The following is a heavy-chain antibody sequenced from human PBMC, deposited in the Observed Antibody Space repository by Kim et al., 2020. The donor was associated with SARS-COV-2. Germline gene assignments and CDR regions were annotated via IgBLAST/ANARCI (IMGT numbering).Heavy chain of an antibody. CDR3: GREFPGARNFDY. Sequence: NYAPEFQGRVTITRDTSTSTVYMELSSLRSEDTAFYYCGREFPGARNFDYWGQGTLVTVSS. V-gene: IGHV1-46*01. D-gene: IGHD2-15*01. J-gene: IGHJ4*02.